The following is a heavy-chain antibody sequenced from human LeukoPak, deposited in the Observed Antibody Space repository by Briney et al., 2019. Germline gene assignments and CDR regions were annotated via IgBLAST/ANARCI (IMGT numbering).Heavy chain of an antibody. CDR3: ARVQYSSRDFDY. J-gene: IGHJ4*02. CDR1: SGTFSGYY. D-gene: IGHD6-13*01. V-gene: IGHV4-34*01. CDR2: INHSGSS. Sequence: SETLSLNCAVYSGTFSGYYWSWLRQPQGQGLEWIGVINHSGSSNYIPSLKSRVTISVDTSKNQFALKLSSVTAADTAVYYCARVQYSSRDFDYWGQGTLVTVSS.